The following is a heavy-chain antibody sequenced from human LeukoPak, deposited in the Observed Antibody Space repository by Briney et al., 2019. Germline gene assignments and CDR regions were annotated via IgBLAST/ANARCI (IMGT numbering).Heavy chain of an antibody. Sequence: SETLSLTCTVSGGSISSGSYWWSWIRQHPERGLEWIGYHYYSGNTYYNPSLKSRVSISVDTSKNQLSLTLTSVTAADTAVYYCAMGHRTSSAYHCNAMDVWGQGTTVTVSS. D-gene: IGHD2-8*01. CDR1: GGSISSGSYW. CDR2: HYYSGNT. J-gene: IGHJ6*02. CDR3: AMGHRTSSAYHCNAMDV. V-gene: IGHV4-31*03.